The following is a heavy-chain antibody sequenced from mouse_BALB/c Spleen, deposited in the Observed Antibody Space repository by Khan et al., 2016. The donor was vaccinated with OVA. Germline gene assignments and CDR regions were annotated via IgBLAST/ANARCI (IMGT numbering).Heavy chain of an antibody. CDR2: ISYSCST. J-gene: IGHJ4*01. CDR3: ESELGSYYAMDY. Sequence: EVQLQESGPGLVKPSQSLSLTCTVAGYSITSDYAWNWIRQFPGNKLEWMGYISYSCSTGYNPSLKSRISITRDTSTNQFFLQLNSVTTEDKAKYYWESELGSYYAMDYWGQGTSVTVSS. CDR1: GYSITSDYA. V-gene: IGHV3-2*02. D-gene: IGHD4-1*01.